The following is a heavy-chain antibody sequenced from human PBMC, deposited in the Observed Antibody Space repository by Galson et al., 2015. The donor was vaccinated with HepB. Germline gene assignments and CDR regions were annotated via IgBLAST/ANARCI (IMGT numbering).Heavy chain of an antibody. CDR1: GGSISSGGYS. J-gene: IGHJ5*02. CDR2: IYHSGST. V-gene: IGHV4-30-2*01. D-gene: IGHD2-2*02. CDR3: ARDPGYCSSTSCYTGWFDP. Sequence: TLSLTCTVSGGSISSGGYSWSWIRQPPGKGLEWIGYIYHSGSTYYNPSLKSRVTISVDRSKNQFSLKLSSVTAADTAVYYCARDPGYCSSTSCYTGWFDPWGQGTLVTVSS.